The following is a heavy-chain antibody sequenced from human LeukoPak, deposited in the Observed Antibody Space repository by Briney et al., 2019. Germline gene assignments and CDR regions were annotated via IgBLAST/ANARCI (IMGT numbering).Heavy chain of an antibody. Sequence: GGSLRLSCAASGFTFSAYWMHWVRQAPGMGLVWVSRIDDDGSGASYADSVKGRFTISRDNARNTLYLQMNSLRAEDTAVYYCARIGPSGSGSYFFLDPWGQGTPVTVSS. CDR2: IDDDGSGA. D-gene: IGHD3-10*01. J-gene: IGHJ5*02. V-gene: IGHV3-74*01. CDR3: ARIGPSGSGSYFFLDP. CDR1: GFTFSAYW.